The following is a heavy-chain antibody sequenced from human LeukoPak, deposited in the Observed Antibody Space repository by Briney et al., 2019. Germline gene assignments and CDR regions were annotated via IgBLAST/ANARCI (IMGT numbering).Heavy chain of an antibody. V-gene: IGHV3-11*04. CDR2: VSSSGSTI. J-gene: IGHJ4*03. D-gene: IGHD4-17*01. Sequence: GGSLRLSCAASGFTFSDYYMSWIRQAPGKGLEWVPYVSSSGSTIYYAGSVKGRFTISRDNAKNSVYLQMNSLRAEDTAVYYCARVTTVSMVFDYWGQGTMVTVSS. CDR3: ARVTTVSMVFDY. CDR1: GFTFSDYY.